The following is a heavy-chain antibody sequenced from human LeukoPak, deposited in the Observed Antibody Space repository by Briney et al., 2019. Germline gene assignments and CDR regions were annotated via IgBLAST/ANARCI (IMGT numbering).Heavy chain of an antibody. CDR2: INWNGGST. Sequence: GGSLRLSCAASGFTFDDYGMSWVRQAPGKGLEWVSGINWNGGSTGFADSVKGRFTISRDNAKNSLYLQMNSLRAEDTALYYCARDPPTGYSSGWYFEYWGQGTLVTVSS. D-gene: IGHD6-19*01. V-gene: IGHV3-20*04. CDR3: ARDPPTGYSSGWYFEY. CDR1: GFTFDDYG. J-gene: IGHJ4*02.